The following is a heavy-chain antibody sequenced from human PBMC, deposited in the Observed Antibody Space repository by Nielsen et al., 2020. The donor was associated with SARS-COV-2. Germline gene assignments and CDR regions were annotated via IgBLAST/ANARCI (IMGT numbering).Heavy chain of an antibody. V-gene: IGHV3-7*01. J-gene: IGHJ4*02. CDR3: AREQDDHLLDY. D-gene: IGHD1-14*01. CDR1: GFMFSNYW. Sequence: GESLKISCEVSGFMFSNYWMTWVRQAPGKGLEWVANINEDGGDKYYVDSVKGRLTVSRDNAENSLFLLMNSLRAEDTAVYFCAREQDDHLLDYWGQGTLVTVSS. CDR2: INEDGGDK.